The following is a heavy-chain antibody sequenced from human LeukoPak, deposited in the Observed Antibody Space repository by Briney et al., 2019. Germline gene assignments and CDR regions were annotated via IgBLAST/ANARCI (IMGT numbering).Heavy chain of an antibody. CDR1: GGSISSSNW. CDR2: IYHSGST. V-gene: IGHV4-4*02. D-gene: IGHD5-12*01. CDR3: AGVPIVATIEGAFDI. J-gene: IGHJ3*02. Sequence: PSETLSLTCAVSGGSISSSNWWSWVRQPPGKGLEWIGEIYHSGSTNYNPSLKSRVTISVDKSKNQFSLKLSSVTAADTAVYYCAGVPIVATIEGAFDIWGQRTMVTVSS.